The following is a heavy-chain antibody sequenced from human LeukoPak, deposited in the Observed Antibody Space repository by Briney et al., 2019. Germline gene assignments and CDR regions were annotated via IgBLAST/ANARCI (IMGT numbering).Heavy chain of an antibody. J-gene: IGHJ4*02. V-gene: IGHV4-59*08. Sequence: PSETLSLTCTVSGGSISSYYWSWIRQPPGKGLEWIGYIYYSGSTNYNPSLKSRVTISVDTSKNQFSLKLSSVTAADTAVYYCARGDGGSSSPVDYWGQGTLVTVSS. CDR2: IYYSGST. CDR1: GGSISSYY. D-gene: IGHD6-13*01. CDR3: ARGDGGSSSPVDY.